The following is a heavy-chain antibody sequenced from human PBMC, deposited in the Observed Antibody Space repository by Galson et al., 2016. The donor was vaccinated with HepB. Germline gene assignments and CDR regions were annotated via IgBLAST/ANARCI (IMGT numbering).Heavy chain of an antibody. J-gene: IGHJ3*02. CDR3: TRGVLAVAGTGAFDI. CDR2: IYPGDSHT. CDR1: GSTFTSYW. D-gene: IGHD6-19*01. Sequence: QSGAEVKKPGGSLKISCKGSGSTFTSYWIGWVRQMPGKGLEWMGIIYPGDSHTRYSPPFQGQVTVSVDKSLSTAYLQWSSLKASDTATYYCTRGVLAVAGTGAFDIWGQGTMVTVSS. V-gene: IGHV5-51*01.